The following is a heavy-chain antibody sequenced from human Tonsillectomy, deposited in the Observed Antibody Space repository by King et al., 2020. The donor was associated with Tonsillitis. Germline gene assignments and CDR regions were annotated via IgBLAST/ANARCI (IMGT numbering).Heavy chain of an antibody. V-gene: IGHV3-23*04. CDR2: ISGSGSNK. CDR1: GFTFSNYA. D-gene: IGHD6-19*01. Sequence: VQLVESGGGLVQPGGSLRLSCAASGFTFSNYAMSWVRQAPGKGLEWGSTISGSGSNKYYADSVKGRFTISRDNSKNTQYLQMNSLRAEDTAVYYCAKGGEAVAVWFDPWGQGTLVTVSS. CDR3: AKGGEAVAVWFDP. J-gene: IGHJ5*02.